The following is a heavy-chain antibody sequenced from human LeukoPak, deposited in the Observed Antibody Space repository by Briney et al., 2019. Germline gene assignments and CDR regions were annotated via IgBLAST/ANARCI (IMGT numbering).Heavy chain of an antibody. V-gene: IGHV3-30*07. J-gene: IGHJ3*02. Sequence: GGSLRLSCAASGFTFSSYAMHWVRQAPGKGLEWVAVISSDGSNKYYADSVKGRFTISRDNSKNTLYLQMNSLRAEDTAVYYCAKPYSSSVGGAFDIWGQGTMVTVSS. CDR2: ISSDGSNK. D-gene: IGHD6-13*01. CDR3: AKPYSSSVGGAFDI. CDR1: GFTFSSYA.